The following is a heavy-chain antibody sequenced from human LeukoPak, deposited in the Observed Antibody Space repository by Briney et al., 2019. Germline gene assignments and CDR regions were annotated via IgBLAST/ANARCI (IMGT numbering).Heavy chain of an antibody. CDR1: GYTFTSDG. CDR2: ISAYNGNT. J-gene: IGHJ5*02. CDR3: ARKYYYGSGSYHNWFDP. D-gene: IGHD3-10*01. V-gene: IGHV1-18*01. Sequence: GASVKVSCKASGYTFTSDGISWVRQAPGQGLEWMGWISAYNGNTNYAQKLQGRVTMTTDTYTSTAYMELRSVRSDDTAVYYCARKYYYGSGSYHNWFDPWGQGTLVTVSS.